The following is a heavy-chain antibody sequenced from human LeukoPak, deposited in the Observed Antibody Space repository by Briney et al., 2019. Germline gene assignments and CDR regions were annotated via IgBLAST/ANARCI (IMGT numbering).Heavy chain of an antibody. CDR2: IEQDGSEK. CDR1: GFTFSSYW. J-gene: IGHJ4*02. D-gene: IGHD3-16*02. Sequence: PGGSLRLSCAASGFTFSSYWMSWVRQAPGKGLEWVANIEQDGSEKYYVDFVKGRFTISRDNAKNSLYLQMNSLRVEDTAVYYCARVGLYRDYFDYWGQGTLVTVSS. V-gene: IGHV3-7*01. CDR3: ARVGLYRDYFDY.